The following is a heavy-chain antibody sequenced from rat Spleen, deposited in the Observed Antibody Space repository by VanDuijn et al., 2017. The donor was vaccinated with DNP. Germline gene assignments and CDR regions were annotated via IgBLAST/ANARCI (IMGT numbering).Heavy chain of an antibody. CDR3: TKTGGNWVAH. Sequence: EVRLVESGGDLVQPGRSLKLSCAASGFTFSDSYMARVRQAPTKGLEWVASVSYDGRSTYYRDSVKGRFTISRDNAKSSLYLQMDSLRSEDTATYYCTKTGGNWVAHWGQGTLVTVSS. CDR1: GFTFSDSY. V-gene: IGHV5-20*01. D-gene: IGHD1-11*01. J-gene: IGHJ3*01. CDR2: VSYDGRST.